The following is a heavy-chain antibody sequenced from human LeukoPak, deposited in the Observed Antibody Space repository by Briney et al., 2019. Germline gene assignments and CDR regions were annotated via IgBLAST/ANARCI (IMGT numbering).Heavy chain of an antibody. Sequence: GASVKVSCKASGYTFTSYAMHWVRQAPGQRLEWMGWINAGNGNTKYSQEFQGRVTITRDTSASTAYMELSSLRSEDMAVYYCARSSYDFWSGYYSNWGQGTLVTVSS. D-gene: IGHD3-3*01. CDR1: GYTFTSYA. CDR3: ARSSYDFWSGYYSN. CDR2: INAGNGNT. V-gene: IGHV1-3*03. J-gene: IGHJ4*02.